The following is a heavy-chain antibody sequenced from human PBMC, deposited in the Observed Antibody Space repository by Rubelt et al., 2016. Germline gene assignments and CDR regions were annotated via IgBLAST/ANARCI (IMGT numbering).Heavy chain of an antibody. CDR2: IDWDDDK. CDR1: GFSLSTSGMC. V-gene: IGHV2-70*15. Sequence: QVTLRESGPALVKPTQTLTLTCTFSGFSLSTSGMCVSWIRQPPGKALEWLARIDWDDDKYYSTSLKTRLTISKDTSKNQVVLTMTNMDPVDTATYYCARIGYSSSWYWFDPWGQGTLVTVSS. CDR3: ARIGYSSSWYWFDP. J-gene: IGHJ5*02. D-gene: IGHD6-13*01.